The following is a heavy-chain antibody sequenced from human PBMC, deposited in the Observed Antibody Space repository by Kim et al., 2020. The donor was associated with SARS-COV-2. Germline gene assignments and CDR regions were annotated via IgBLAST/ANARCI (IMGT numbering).Heavy chain of an antibody. CDR3: GKVRNWDDPYSDYYGMD. V-gene: IGHV3-74*01. Sequence: GGSLRLSCAGSGFTLSSYWMHWVRQAPGKGLVWVSRINSDGSTTYYADSVRGRFTISRDIAKNTLFLQMNSLRAEDTAVYFCGKVRNWDDPYSDYYGMD. CDR1: GFTLSSYW. CDR2: INSDGSTT. J-gene: IGHJ6*01. D-gene: IGHD1-1*01.